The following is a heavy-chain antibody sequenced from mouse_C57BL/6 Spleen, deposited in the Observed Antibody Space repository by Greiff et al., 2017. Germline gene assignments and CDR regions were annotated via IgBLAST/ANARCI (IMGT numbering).Heavy chain of an antibody. CDR3: ARWGDGSYWYFDV. CDR1: GYTFTSYW. D-gene: IGHD1-3*01. CDR2: IYPGNSDT. J-gene: IGHJ1*03. Sequence: VQLQQSGTVLARPGASVKMSCKTSGYTFTSYWMHWVKQRPGQGLEWIGAIYPGNSDTSYNQKFKGKAKLTAVTSASTAYMELSSLTNEDSAVYYCARWGDGSYWYFDVWGTGTTVTVSS. V-gene: IGHV1-5*01.